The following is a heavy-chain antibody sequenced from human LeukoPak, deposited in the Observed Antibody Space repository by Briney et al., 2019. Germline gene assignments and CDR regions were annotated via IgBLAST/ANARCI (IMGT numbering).Heavy chain of an antibody. V-gene: IGHV3-21*01. CDR2: ISSSSSYI. J-gene: IGHJ4*02. CDR1: GSTFSSYS. CDR3: ARDLGIAAAGTGGYFDY. D-gene: IGHD6-13*01. Sequence: PGGSLRLSCAASGSTFSSYSMNWVRQAPGKGLEWVSSISSSSSYIYYADSVKGRFTISRDNAKNSLYLQMNSLRAEDTAVYYCARDLGIAAAGTGGYFDYWGQGTLVTVSS.